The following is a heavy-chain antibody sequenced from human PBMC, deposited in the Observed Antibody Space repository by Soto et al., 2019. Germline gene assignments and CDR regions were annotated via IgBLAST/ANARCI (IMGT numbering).Heavy chain of an antibody. CDR3: ARDQGYCSGGSCYTFYYFDY. Sequence: QVQLQESGPGLVKPSQTLSLTCTVSGGSISSGGYYWSWIRQHPGKGLEWIGYIYYSGSTYYNPSLKSRVTISVDTTKNQFSLKLSSVTAADTAVYYCARDQGYCSGGSCYTFYYFDYWGQGTLVTVSS. V-gene: IGHV4-31*03. D-gene: IGHD2-15*01. J-gene: IGHJ4*02. CDR1: GGSISSGGYY. CDR2: IYYSGST.